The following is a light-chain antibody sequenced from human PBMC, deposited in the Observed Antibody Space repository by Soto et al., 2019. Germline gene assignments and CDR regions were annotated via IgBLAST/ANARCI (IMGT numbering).Light chain of an antibody. CDR3: QHWVDYMWT. CDR2: KAS. CDR1: QSISSW. V-gene: IGKV1-5*03. J-gene: IGKJ1*01. Sequence: DIHLTQSPSTLSASVGDRVTITCRASQSISSWLAWYQQKPGKAPKLLIYKASTLESGVPSRFSGSGSATEFTLTISSLQPDDFATYYCQHWVDYMWTFGQGTKVEIK.